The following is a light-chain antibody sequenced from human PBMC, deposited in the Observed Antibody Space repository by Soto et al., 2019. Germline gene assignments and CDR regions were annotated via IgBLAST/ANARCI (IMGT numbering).Light chain of an antibody. CDR2: DAS. CDR3: QQRSYWPWT. CDR1: QSVRSY. V-gene: IGKV3-11*01. Sequence: EIVLTQSPATLSLSPGERATLSCRASQSVRSYLAWYQQKPGQAPRLLIYDASNRATGIPGRFSGSGSGTDFTLTISSLEPEYFAVYYCQQRSYWPWTFGQGAKVEIK. J-gene: IGKJ1*01.